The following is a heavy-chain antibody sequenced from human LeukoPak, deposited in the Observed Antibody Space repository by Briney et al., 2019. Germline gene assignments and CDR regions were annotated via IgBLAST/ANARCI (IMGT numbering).Heavy chain of an antibody. CDR3: AKDGRDSSGWYRTYYDY. J-gene: IGHJ4*02. Sequence: GGSLTLSCAASGFSFSSYAMSWVRQAPGKGLEWVSVTSAGGSGTYYADSVKGRFTISRDNSKNTLYLQMNSLRAEDTAVYYCAKDGRDSSGWYRTYYDYWGQGTLVTVSS. CDR1: GFSFSSYA. D-gene: IGHD6-19*01. V-gene: IGHV3-23*01. CDR2: TSAGGSGT.